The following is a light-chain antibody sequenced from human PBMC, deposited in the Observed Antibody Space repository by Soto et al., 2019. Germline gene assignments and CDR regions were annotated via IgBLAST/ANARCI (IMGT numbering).Light chain of an antibody. J-gene: IGKJ2*01. V-gene: IGKV1-5*03. CDR2: EAS. CDR1: QSISGL. CDR3: QQYRRYSS. Sequence: DIQMTQSPSTLSASVGDRVTITCRAGQSISGLLAWYQKKPGKAPKLLLYEASTLESGVPSRFSGSGSGTEFTLTISSLQPDDFATYYCQQYRRYSSFGQGTRLE.